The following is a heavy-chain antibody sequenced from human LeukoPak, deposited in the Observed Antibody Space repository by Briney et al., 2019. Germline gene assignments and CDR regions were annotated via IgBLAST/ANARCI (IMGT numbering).Heavy chain of an antibody. Sequence: PGGSLRLSCAASGFTFSSYSMNWVRQAPGKGLEWVSSISSSSSYIYYADSVKGRFTISRNNAKNSLYLQMNSLRAEDTAVYYCARDLLSYDSSGYYPTWYYGMDVWGQGTTVTVSS. CDR2: ISSSSSYI. CDR1: GFTFSSYS. D-gene: IGHD3-22*01. V-gene: IGHV3-21*01. J-gene: IGHJ6*02. CDR3: ARDLLSYDSSGYYPTWYYGMDV.